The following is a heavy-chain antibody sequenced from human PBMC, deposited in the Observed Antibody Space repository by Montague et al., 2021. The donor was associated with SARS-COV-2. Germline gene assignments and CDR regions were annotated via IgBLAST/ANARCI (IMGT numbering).Heavy chain of an antibody. CDR3: ARGQVTIFGVLIMLPAAGAVDV. J-gene: IGHJ3*01. D-gene: IGHD3-3*01. CDR1: GGSFTDFY. CDR2: SNDRGSS. V-gene: IGHV4-34*01. Sequence: SETLSLTCAVYGGSFTDFYWTWIRQPPGKGLEWIGESNDRGSSNYNPSLKNRVTISVDTSKNQFSLRLKSVSAADTAVYYCARGQVTIFGVLIMLPAAGAVDVWGQGTTVTVSS.